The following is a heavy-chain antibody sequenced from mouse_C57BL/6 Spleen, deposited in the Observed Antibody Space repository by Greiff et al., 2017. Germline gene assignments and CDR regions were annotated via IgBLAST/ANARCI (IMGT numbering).Heavy chain of an antibody. Sequence: QVQLQQSGPELVKPGASVKISCKASGYAFSSSWMNWVKQRPGKGLEWIGRIYPGDGDTNYNGKFKGKATLTADKSSSTAYMQLSSLTSEDSAVDCCARLYDYDDYFDYWGQGTTLTVSS. CDR3: ARLYDYDDYFDY. V-gene: IGHV1-82*01. J-gene: IGHJ2*01. CDR1: GYAFSSSW. D-gene: IGHD2-4*01. CDR2: IYPGDGDT.